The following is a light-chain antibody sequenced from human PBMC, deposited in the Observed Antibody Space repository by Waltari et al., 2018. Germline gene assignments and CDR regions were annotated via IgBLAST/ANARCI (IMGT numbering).Light chain of an antibody. CDR1: QTLLNTDGNVY. Sequence: DLVMTQSPVTLAVTLGQSPSISCTSSQTLLNTDGNVYLNGFHQRPGQSPRRLIYQVSKRGSGVPDRVRGSGSHTDFTLTITRVEAEDVGGYFCMQGVRPWTFGQGTRVEI. CDR2: QVS. CDR3: MQGVRPWT. V-gene: IGKV2-30*01. J-gene: IGKJ1*01.